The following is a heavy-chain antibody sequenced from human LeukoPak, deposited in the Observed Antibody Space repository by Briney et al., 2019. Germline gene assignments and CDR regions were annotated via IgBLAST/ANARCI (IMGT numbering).Heavy chain of an antibody. CDR2: ISAYNGNT. Sequence: ASVKVSCKASGYTFTSYGISWVRQAPGQGLEWMGWISAYNGNTNYAQKLQGRVTMTTDTSTSTAYMELRSLRSDDTAVYYCARDLDSGGWDFGFDYWGQGTLVTVSS. CDR3: ARDLDSGGWDFGFDY. D-gene: IGHD3-22*01. V-gene: IGHV1-18*01. CDR1: GYTFTSYG. J-gene: IGHJ4*02.